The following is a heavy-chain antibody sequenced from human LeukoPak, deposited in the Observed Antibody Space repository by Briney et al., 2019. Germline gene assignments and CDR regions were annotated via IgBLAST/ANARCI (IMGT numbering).Heavy chain of an antibody. CDR1: GFTFSSYA. CDR2: ISGSGGST. D-gene: IGHD3-22*01. J-gene: IGHJ4*02. CDR3: DKDRRRYYYDPRLYFDY. V-gene: IGHV3-23*01. Sequence: PGGSLRLSCAASGFTFSSYAMSWVRQAPGKGLEWVSAISGSGGSTYYADSVKGRFTISRDNSKNTLYLQMNSLRAEDTAVYYCDKDRRRYYYDPRLYFDYWGQGTLVTVSS.